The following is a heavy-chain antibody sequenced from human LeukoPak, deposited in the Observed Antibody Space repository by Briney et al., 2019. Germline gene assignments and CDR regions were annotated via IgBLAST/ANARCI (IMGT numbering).Heavy chain of an antibody. Sequence: ASVKVSCKASGYTFTGYYMHWVRQAPGQGLEWMGWINPNSGGTNYAQKFQGRVTMTRDTSISTAYMELSRLRSDDTAVYYCASGIVVVPAALRSDYWGQGTLVTVSS. CDR3: ASGIVVVPAALRSDY. J-gene: IGHJ4*02. CDR2: INPNSGGT. V-gene: IGHV1-2*02. D-gene: IGHD2-2*01. CDR1: GYTFTGYY.